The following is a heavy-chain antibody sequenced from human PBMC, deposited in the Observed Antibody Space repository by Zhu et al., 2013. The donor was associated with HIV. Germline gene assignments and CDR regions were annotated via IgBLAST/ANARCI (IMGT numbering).Heavy chain of an antibody. J-gene: IGHJ5*02. CDR3: AKVSSSGWYYFDP. CDR2: IGGNGAST. CDR1: GFTFSSYA. V-gene: IGHV3-23*01. D-gene: IGHD6-19*01. Sequence: EVQLLESGGGLVQSGGSLRLSCAASGFTFSSYAMSWVRQAPGKGLEWVSAIGGNGASTYYADSVKGRSTISRDNSRNTLYVQMNSLRAEDTAVYYCAKVSSSGWYYFDPRGQGTLVTVSS.